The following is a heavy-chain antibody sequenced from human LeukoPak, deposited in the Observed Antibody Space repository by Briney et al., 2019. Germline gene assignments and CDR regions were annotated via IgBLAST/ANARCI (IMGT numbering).Heavy chain of an antibody. CDR2: IYYSGST. J-gene: IGHJ5*02. CDR3: AKMDPTDWFDP. CDR1: GGSISSYY. Sequence: SETLSLTCTVSGGSISSYYWSWIRQPPGKGLEWIGYIYYSGSTNYNPSLKSRVTISVDTSKNQFSLKLSSVTATDTAVYYCAKMDPTDWFDPWGQGTLVTVSS. V-gene: IGHV4-59*08. D-gene: IGHD4-11*01.